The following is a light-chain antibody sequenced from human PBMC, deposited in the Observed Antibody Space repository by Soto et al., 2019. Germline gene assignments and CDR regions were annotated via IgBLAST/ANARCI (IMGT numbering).Light chain of an antibody. V-gene: IGLV3-21*02. CDR2: DDS. J-gene: IGLJ1*01. Sequence: SYDLTQPPAVSVAPGQTARITCGGNNIVTKSVHWYQQKPGQAPVVVVYDDSDRPSRIPERFSGSNSGNTATLTISSVEAGDEADYYCQVWDSGSDHYVFGAGTKVTVL. CDR1: NIVTKS. CDR3: QVWDSGSDHYV.